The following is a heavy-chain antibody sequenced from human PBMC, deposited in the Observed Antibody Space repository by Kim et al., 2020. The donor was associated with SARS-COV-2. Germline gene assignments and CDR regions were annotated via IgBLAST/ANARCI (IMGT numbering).Heavy chain of an antibody. Sequence: GGSLRLSCAASGFTFSTYALSWVRQAPGKGLEWVSSISYNGDTTYYADSVKGRFTISRDNSKNTLYLQVNSLRVEDTAVYFCAKGRAGSYYNSLDYWAREPWSPSPQ. J-gene: IGHJ4*02. CDR3: AKGRAGSYYNSLDY. D-gene: IGHD3-10*01. V-gene: IGHV3-23*01. CDR2: ISYNGDTT. CDR1: GFTFSTYA.